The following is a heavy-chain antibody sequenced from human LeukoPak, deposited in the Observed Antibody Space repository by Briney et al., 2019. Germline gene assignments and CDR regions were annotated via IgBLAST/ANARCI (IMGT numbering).Heavy chain of an antibody. V-gene: IGHV3-21*01. Sequence: GGSLRLSCAASGFTFSSYSMNWVRQAPGKGLEWVSSISSSSSYIYYADSVKGRFTISRDNPKNSLYLQMNSLRAEDTAVYYCARDYYGSGSYDYWGQGTLVTVSS. J-gene: IGHJ4*02. D-gene: IGHD3-10*01. CDR1: GFTFSSYS. CDR2: ISSSSSYI. CDR3: ARDYYGSGSYDY.